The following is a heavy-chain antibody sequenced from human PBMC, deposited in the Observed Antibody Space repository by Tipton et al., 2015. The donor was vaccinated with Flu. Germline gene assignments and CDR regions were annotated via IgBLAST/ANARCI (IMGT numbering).Heavy chain of an antibody. Sequence: TLSLTCDVSGDSISSDYYWGWIRQPPGKGLQWIGNIFRTDTTYRNPSLKSRVTISVDTSKNQFSLKLSSVTAADTAVYYCARRYCSSTSCYPGGYWGQGTLVTVSS. J-gene: IGHJ4*02. V-gene: IGHV4-38-2*01. CDR2: IFRTDTT. CDR1: GDSISSDYY. CDR3: ARRYCSSTSCYPGGY. D-gene: IGHD2-2*01.